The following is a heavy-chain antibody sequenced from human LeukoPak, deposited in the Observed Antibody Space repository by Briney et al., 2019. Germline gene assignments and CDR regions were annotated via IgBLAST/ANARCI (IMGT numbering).Heavy chain of an antibody. Sequence: GRSLRLSCAASGFTFSSYAMHWVRQAPGKGLEWVAVISYDGSNKYYADSVKGRFTISRDNSKNTLYLQMNSLRAEDTAVYYCAKGQTGTTDYYYGMDVWGKGTTVTVSS. CDR2: ISYDGSNK. J-gene: IGHJ6*04. CDR1: GFTFSSYA. V-gene: IGHV3-30*04. CDR3: AKGQTGTTDYYYGMDV. D-gene: IGHD1-1*01.